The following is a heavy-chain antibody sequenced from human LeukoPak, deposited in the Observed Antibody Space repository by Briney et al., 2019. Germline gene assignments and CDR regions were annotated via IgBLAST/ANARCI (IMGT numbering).Heavy chain of an antibody. D-gene: IGHD4-23*01. CDR3: ARESTVVTQGLDY. J-gene: IGHJ4*02. V-gene: IGHV4-59*01. Sequence: SETLPLTCAVYGGSFSGYYWSWIRQPPGKGLEWIGSIYSSGNTNYNPSLKSRLTISVDTSKNQFSLKLSSVTAADTAIYYCARESTVVTQGLDYWGQGTLVTVSS. CDR1: GGSFSGYY. CDR2: IYSSGNT.